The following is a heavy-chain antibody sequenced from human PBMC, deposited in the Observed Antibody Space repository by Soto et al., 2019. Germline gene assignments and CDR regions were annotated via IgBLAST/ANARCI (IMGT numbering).Heavy chain of an antibody. J-gene: IGHJ5*02. D-gene: IGHD3-9*01. Sequence: ASVKVSCKASGYTFTGYYMHWVRQAPGQGLEWMGWINPNSGGTNYAQKFQGWVTMTRDTSISTAYMELSRLRSDDTAVYYCARAKAKGLRYFDWLLFPWFDPWGQGTLVTVSS. V-gene: IGHV1-2*04. CDR1: GYTFTGYY. CDR2: INPNSGGT. CDR3: ARAKAKGLRYFDWLLFPWFDP.